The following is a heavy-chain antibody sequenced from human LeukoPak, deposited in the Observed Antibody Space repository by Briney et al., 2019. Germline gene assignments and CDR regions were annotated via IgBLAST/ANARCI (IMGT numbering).Heavy chain of an antibody. Sequence: SETLSLTCTVSGGSISSSSYYWGWIRQPPGKGLEWIGSIYYSGSTNYNPSLKSRVTISVDTSKNQFSLKLSSVTAADTAVYYCARDHTYYYGSGSLNWFDPWGQGTLVTVSS. J-gene: IGHJ5*02. CDR1: GGSISSSSYY. D-gene: IGHD3-10*01. CDR3: ARDHTYYYGSGSLNWFDP. CDR2: IYYSGST. V-gene: IGHV4-39*07.